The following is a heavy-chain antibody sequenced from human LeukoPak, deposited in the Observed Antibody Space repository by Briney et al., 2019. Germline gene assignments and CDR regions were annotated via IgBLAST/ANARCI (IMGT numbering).Heavy chain of an antibody. CDR3: AKDKGSGSLYYFDF. CDR1: GFTFSNYG. CDR2: IRFDGSNK. Sequence: GGSLRLSCAASGFTFSNYGMHWVRQAPGKGLEWVAFIRFDGSNKYYADSVKGRFTISRDNSKNTLYLQMNSLRAGDTAVYYCAKDKGSGSLYYFDFWGQGTLATVSS. J-gene: IGHJ4*02. V-gene: IGHV3-30*02. D-gene: IGHD3-10*01.